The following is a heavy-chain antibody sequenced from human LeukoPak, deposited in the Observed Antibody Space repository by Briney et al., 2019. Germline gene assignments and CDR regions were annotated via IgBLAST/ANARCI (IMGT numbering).Heavy chain of an antibody. CDR3: ASSGDIVVVGDAFDI. CDR1: GFTFSSYW. J-gene: IGHJ3*02. V-gene: IGHV3-48*04. Sequence: GGSLRLSCAASGFTFSSYWMSWVRQAPGKTLEGVSYISSSSSTIYYADSVKGRFTISRDNAKNSLYLQMNSLRAEDTAVYYCASSGDIVVVGDAFDIWGQGTMVTVSS. D-gene: IGHD2-2*01. CDR2: ISSSSSTI.